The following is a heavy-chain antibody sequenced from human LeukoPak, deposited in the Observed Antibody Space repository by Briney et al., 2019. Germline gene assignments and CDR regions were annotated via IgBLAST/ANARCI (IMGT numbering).Heavy chain of an antibody. D-gene: IGHD3-16*02. CDR3: ARAREGLGELSPGFDY. Sequence: SETLSLTCTVSGGSISSGSYYWSWIRQPAGKGLEWIGRIYTSGSTNYNPSLKSRVTISVDTSKNQFSLKLSSVTAADTAVYYCARAREGLGELSPGFDYWGQGTLVTVSS. V-gene: IGHV4-61*02. CDR1: GGSISSGSYY. J-gene: IGHJ4*02. CDR2: IYTSGST.